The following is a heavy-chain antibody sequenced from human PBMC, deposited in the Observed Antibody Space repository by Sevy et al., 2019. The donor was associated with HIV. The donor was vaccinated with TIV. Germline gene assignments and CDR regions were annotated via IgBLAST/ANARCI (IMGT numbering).Heavy chain of an antibody. D-gene: IGHD6-6*01. CDR3: AGHNEQLVRRSYYYGMDV. V-gene: IGHV4-39*01. J-gene: IGHJ6*02. CDR2: IYYSGST. Sequence: SETLSLTCTVSGGSISSSSYYWGWIRQPPGKGLEWIGSIYYSGSTYYNPSLKSRVTISVDTSKNQFSLKLSSVTAADTAVYYCAGHNEQLVRRSYYYGMDVWGQGTTVTVSS. CDR1: GGSISSSSYY.